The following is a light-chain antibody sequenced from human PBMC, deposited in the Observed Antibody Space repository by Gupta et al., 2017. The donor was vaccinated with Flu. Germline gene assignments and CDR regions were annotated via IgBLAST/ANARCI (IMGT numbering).Light chain of an antibody. CDR1: SSDVGRYNF. CDR2: EVS. V-gene: IGLV2-14*01. J-gene: IGLJ2*01. Sequence: QSALTKPASVSGSPGQSITISCTGASSDVGRYNFVSWYQQHPGKAPKVMIYEVSNRPSGVSNRFSGSKSGNTASLTISGLQAEDEGDYYCSSYTSNNTVLFGGGTKLTVL. CDR3: SSYTSNNTVL.